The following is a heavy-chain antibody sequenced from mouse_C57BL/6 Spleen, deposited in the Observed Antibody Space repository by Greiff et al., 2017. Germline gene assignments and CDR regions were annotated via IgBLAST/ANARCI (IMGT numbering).Heavy chain of an antibody. V-gene: IGHV1-80*01. Sequence: VQLQQSGAELVKPGASVKISCKASGYAFSSYWMNWVKQRPGKGLEWIGQIYPGDGDTNYNGKFKGKATLTADKSSSTAYMQLSSLTSEDSAVYFCARPHPSYGNTWFAYWGQGTLVTVSA. CDR1: GYAFSSYW. D-gene: IGHD2-1*01. J-gene: IGHJ3*01. CDR2: IYPGDGDT. CDR3: ARPHPSYGNTWFAY.